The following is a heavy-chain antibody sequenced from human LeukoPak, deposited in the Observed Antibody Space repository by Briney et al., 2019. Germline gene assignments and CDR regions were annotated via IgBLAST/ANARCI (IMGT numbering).Heavy chain of an antibody. D-gene: IGHD1-26*01. V-gene: IGHV4-61*02. Sequence: PSQTLSLTCTVSGGSLSSGSYYWSWIRQPAGKGLEWIGRIYTSGSTNYNPSLKSRVTISVDTSKNQFSLKLSSVTAADTAVYYCARVEWAADAFDIWGQGTMVTVSS. CDR2: IYTSGST. CDR3: ARVEWAADAFDI. J-gene: IGHJ3*02. CDR1: GGSLSSGSYY.